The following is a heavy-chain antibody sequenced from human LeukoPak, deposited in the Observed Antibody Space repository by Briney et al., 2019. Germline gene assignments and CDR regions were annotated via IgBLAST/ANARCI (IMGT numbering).Heavy chain of an antibody. CDR2: ISYDGSNQ. Sequence: GGSLRLSCAASGFTFSNYAMHWVRQAPGKGLAWVAVISYDGSNQEYADSVKGLFIISRDNSKATLYLQMNLLRTEDTALYYCARERGSGWYYLDYWGQGALVTVSS. J-gene: IGHJ4*02. V-gene: IGHV3-30*04. CDR3: ARERGSGWYYLDY. CDR1: GFTFSNYA. D-gene: IGHD6-19*01.